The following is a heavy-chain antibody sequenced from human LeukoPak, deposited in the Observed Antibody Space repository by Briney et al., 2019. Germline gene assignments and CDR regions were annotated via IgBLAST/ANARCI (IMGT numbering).Heavy chain of an antibody. J-gene: IGHJ6*03. V-gene: IGHV3-53*01. D-gene: IGHD3-10*01. CDR2: IYSGGRT. CDR3: ARVYYGSGSLYYYYYYMDV. Sequence: PGGSLRLSCAASGFTVSSNYMSWVRQAPGKGLEWVSVIYSGGRTYYADSVKGRFTISRDNPKNTLYLQVNSLRAEDTAVYYCARVYYGSGSLYYYYYYMDVWGKGTTVIISS. CDR1: GFTVSSNY.